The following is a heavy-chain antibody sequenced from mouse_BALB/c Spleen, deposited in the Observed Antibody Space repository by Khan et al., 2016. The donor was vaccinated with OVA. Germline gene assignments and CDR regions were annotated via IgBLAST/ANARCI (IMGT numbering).Heavy chain of an antibody. CDR2: IGSDSSTF. CDR3: ASSRFWSAFAY. J-gene: IGHJ3*01. CDR1: GFTFSTFG. Sequence: EVMLVESGGGLVQPGGSRKLSCAASGFTFSTFGMHWVRQAPEKGLEWVAYIGSDSSTFYYADTVKGRFTISRDNPKNTLILQMTSLRSEDTAMYYCASSRFWSAFAYWGQGTLVTVSA. V-gene: IGHV5-17*02.